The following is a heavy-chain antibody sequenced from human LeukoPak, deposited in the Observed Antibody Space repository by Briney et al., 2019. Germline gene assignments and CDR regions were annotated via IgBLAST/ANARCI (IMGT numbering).Heavy chain of an antibody. Sequence: PGGSLRLSCAASGFTFSSYAMSWVRQAPGKGLEWVSAISGSGGSTYYADSVKGRFTISRDNSKNTLYLQMNSMRAEDTAVYYCAKDKGYSSGWPFDYWGQGTLVTVSS. CDR3: AKDKGYSSGWPFDY. D-gene: IGHD6-19*01. J-gene: IGHJ4*02. V-gene: IGHV3-23*01. CDR1: GFTFSSYA. CDR2: ISGSGGST.